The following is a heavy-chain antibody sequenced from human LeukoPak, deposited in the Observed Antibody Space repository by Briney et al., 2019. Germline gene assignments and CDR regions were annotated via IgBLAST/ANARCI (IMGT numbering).Heavy chain of an antibody. CDR1: GDSLSSSLYY. J-gene: IGHJ5*02. V-gene: IGHV4-39*01. Sequence: SETLSLTCTVSGDSLSSSLYYWAWIRQPPGRGLEWIGSLYSAGSPHYNPSLKSRVTISAHTSKNQFSLSLNSVTAADTAVYYCAPIRYYDFYFDPWGQGILVSVSS. CDR3: APIRYYDFYFDP. D-gene: IGHD3-3*01. CDR2: LYSAGSP.